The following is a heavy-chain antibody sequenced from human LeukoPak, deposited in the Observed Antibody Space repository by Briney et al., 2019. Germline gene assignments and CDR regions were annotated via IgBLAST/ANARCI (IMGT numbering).Heavy chain of an antibody. Sequence: PSETLSLTCAVSGGSISSGGYSWSWIRQPPGKDLEWIGYIYHSGSTYYNPSLKSRVTISVDRSKNQFSLKLSSVTAADTAVYYCARAHYYGSGRVGWFDPWGQGTLVTVSS. CDR1: GGSISSGGYS. D-gene: IGHD3-10*01. V-gene: IGHV4-30-2*01. CDR3: ARAHYYGSGRVGWFDP. CDR2: IYHSGST. J-gene: IGHJ5*02.